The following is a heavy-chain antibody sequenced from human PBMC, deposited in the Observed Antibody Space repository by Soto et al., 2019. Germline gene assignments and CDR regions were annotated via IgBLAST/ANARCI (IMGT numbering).Heavy chain of an antibody. CDR2: IYYSGTS. CDR1: GGSVSSGSDY. D-gene: IGHD3-22*01. CDR3: ARGDSRGFS. J-gene: IGHJ5*02. Sequence: QVQLQESGPGLVKPSETLSLTCTVSGGSVSSGSDYWNWIRQPPGKGLEWIGYIYYSGTSNYNPSLMSRVTISLDMSTNQLSLKLGSVTAADTAFYYCARGDSRGFSWGQGTLVTVSS. V-gene: IGHV4-61*01.